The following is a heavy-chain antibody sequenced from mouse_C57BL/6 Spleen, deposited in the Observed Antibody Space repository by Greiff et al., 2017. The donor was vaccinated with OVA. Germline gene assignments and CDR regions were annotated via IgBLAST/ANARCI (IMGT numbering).Heavy chain of an antibody. V-gene: IGHV1-55*01. D-gene: IGHD1-1*01. CDR2: IYPGSGST. Sequence: VQLQQPGAELVKPGASVKMSCKASGYTFTSYWITWVKQRPGQGLEWIGDIYPGSGSTNYNEKFKSKATLTVDTSSSTAYMQLSSLTSEDSAVYYCARRGSTTVGWDFDVWGTGTTGTGSS. CDR3: ARRGSTTVGWDFDV. CDR1: GYTFTSYW. J-gene: IGHJ1*03.